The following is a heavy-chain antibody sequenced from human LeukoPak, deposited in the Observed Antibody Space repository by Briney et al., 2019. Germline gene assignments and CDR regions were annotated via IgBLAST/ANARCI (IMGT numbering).Heavy chain of an antibody. J-gene: IGHJ4*02. Sequence: ASVKVSCKASGYTFSRYVVHWVRQAPGQRPEWMGWINAGNGGTKYSQNFQGRVTITWDRSASTAYMELSSLTSEDTALYYCARDDCGDTCYPGGYWGQGALVTVSS. D-gene: IGHD2-21*01. V-gene: IGHV1-3*01. CDR3: ARDDCGDTCYPGGY. CDR2: INAGNGGT. CDR1: GYTFSRYV.